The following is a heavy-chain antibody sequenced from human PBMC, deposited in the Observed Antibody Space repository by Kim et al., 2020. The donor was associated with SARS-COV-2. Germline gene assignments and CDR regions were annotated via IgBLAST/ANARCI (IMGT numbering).Heavy chain of an antibody. CDR2: ISSSSSYI. D-gene: IGHD3-9*01. V-gene: IGHV3-21*01. CDR1: GFTFSSYS. CDR3: ARDRDILTGYPTHYGMDV. Sequence: GGSLRLSCAASGFTFSSYSMNWVRQAPGKGLEWVSSISSSSSYIYYADSVKGRFTISRDNAKNSLYLQMNSLRAEDTAVYYCARDRDILTGYPTHYGMDVWGQGTTVTVSS. J-gene: IGHJ6*02.